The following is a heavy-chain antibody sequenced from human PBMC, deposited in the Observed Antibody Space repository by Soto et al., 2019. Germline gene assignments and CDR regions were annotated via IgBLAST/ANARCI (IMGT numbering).Heavy chain of an antibody. V-gene: IGHV4-59*01. J-gene: IGHJ4*02. CDR1: GGSISSYY. CDR3: ARGPSYDFWSGYRPDFDY. Sequence: PSETLSLTCTVSGGSISSYYWSWIRQPPGKGLEWIGYIYYSGSTNYNPSLKSRVTISVDTSKSQFSLKLSSVTAADTAVYYCARGPSYDFWSGYRPDFDYWGQGTLVTVSS. CDR2: IYYSGST. D-gene: IGHD3-3*01.